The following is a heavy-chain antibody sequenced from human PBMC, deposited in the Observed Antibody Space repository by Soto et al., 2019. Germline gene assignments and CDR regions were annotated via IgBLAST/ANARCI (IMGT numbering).Heavy chain of an antibody. V-gene: IGHV4-39*01. CDR3: ARLTTVVTYYFDY. J-gene: IGHJ4*02. CDR2: IYYSGST. Sequence: SETLSLTCTDSGGSISSSSYYWGWIRQPPGKGLEWIGSIYYSGSTYYNPSLKSRVTISVDTSKNQFSLKLSSVTAADTAVYYCARLTTVVTYYFDYWGQGTLVPVSS. D-gene: IGHD4-17*01. CDR1: GGSISSSSYY.